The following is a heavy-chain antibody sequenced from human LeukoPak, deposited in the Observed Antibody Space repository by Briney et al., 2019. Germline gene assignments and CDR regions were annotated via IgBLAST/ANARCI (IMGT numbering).Heavy chain of an antibody. V-gene: IGHV4-61*09. J-gene: IGHJ4*02. D-gene: IGHD6-19*01. CDR1: GGSISSGSYY. CDR2: LYTSGST. Sequence: PSETLSLTCTVSGGSISSGSYYWTWIRQPAGKGLEWIGHLYTSGSTTYNPSLQSRVTISADTSKNQFSRRLTSVTAADTAVYYCARAGGSVGWYGTIDSWGQGMLVTVSS. CDR3: ARAGGSVGWYGTIDS.